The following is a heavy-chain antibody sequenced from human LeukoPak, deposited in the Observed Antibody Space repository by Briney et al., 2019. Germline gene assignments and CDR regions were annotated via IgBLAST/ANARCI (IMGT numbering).Heavy chain of an antibody. CDR3: AREGRYCSSTSCYGVRRYYYYYMDV. CDR2: IYYSGST. CDR1: GGSISSYY. J-gene: IGHJ6*03. V-gene: IGHV4-59*01. D-gene: IGHD2-2*01. Sequence: PSETLSLTCTVSGGSISSYYWSWIRQPPGKGLEWIGYIYYSGSTNYNPSLKSRVTISVDTSKNQFSLKLSSVTAADTAVYYCAREGRYCSSTSCYGVRRYYYYYMDVWGKGTTVTVSS.